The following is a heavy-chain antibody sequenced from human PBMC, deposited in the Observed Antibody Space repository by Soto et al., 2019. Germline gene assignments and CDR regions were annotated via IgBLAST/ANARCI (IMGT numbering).Heavy chain of an antibody. Sequence: SETLSLTCAVYGGSFSGYYWSWIRQPPGKGLEWIGEINHSGSTNYNPSLKSRVTISVDTSKNQFSLKLSSVTAADTAVYYCARGFWDIVVVPAAIPNYYYYGMDVWGQGTTVTVSS. D-gene: IGHD2-2*02. CDR3: ARGFWDIVVVPAAIPNYYYYGMDV. CDR1: GGSFSGYY. J-gene: IGHJ6*02. CDR2: INHSGST. V-gene: IGHV4-34*01.